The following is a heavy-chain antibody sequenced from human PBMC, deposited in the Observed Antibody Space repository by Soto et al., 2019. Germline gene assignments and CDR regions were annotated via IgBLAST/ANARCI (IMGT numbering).Heavy chain of an antibody. V-gene: IGHV1-69*02. CDR1: GGTFSSYT. J-gene: IGHJ4*02. Sequence: QVQLVQSGAEVKKPGSSVKVSCKASGGTFSSYTISWVRQAPGQGLEWMGRIIPILGIATYAQKFQGRVTITADKSTSTAYMELSSLRSEDTAVYYCASAMSGYSTDFDYWGQGTLVTVSS. CDR2: IIPILGIA. D-gene: IGHD6-13*01. CDR3: ASAMSGYSTDFDY.